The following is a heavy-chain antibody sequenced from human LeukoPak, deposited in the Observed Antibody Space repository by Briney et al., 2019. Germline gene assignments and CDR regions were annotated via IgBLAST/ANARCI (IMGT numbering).Heavy chain of an antibody. D-gene: IGHD3-10*01. CDR3: ARFTLYYYGSGSLNAYYFDY. J-gene: IGHJ4*02. CDR1: GGSFSGYY. CDR2: INDSGST. V-gene: IGHV4-34*01. Sequence: SETLSLTCTVYGGSFSGYYWSLLRQPPVNALDLIGEINDSGSTNYNPSLKSRVTISVDTSKNQFSLKLSSVTAADTAVYYCARFTLYYYGSGSLNAYYFDYWGQGTLVTVSS.